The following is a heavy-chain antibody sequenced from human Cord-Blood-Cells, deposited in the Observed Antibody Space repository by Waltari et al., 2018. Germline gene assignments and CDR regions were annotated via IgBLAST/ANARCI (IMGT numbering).Heavy chain of an antibody. CDR2: INHSGST. V-gene: IGHV4-34*01. CDR1: GGSFSGYY. CDR3: ARGGGGYCSSTSCYIVSFYYYYGMDV. J-gene: IGHJ6*02. D-gene: IGHD2-2*02. Sequence: QVQLQQWGAGLLKPSETLSLTCAVYGGSFSGYYWSWIRQPPGQGREWIGEINHSGSTNYNPSLKSRVTISVDTSKNQFSLKLSSVTAADTAVYYCARGGGGYCSSTSCYIVSFYYYYGMDVWGQGTTVTVSS.